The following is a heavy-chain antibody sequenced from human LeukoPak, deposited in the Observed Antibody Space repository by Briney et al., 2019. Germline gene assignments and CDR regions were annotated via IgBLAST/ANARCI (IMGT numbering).Heavy chain of an antibody. CDR1: GGSISTYH. CDR3: ARDKQHSYGRYFDH. J-gene: IGHJ4*02. V-gene: IGHV4-59*01. D-gene: IGHD5-18*01. CDR2: MQSTGNS. Sequence: SETLSLICTVSGGSISTYHWNWIRKSPEKGLEWIGYMQSTGNSNYNPSLKSRVTMSVDMSRTQIVLNLSTVTPADTAVYFCARDKQHSYGRYFDHWGQGILVTVSS.